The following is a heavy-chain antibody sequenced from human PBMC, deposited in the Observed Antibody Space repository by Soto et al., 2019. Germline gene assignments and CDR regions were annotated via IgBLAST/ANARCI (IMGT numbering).Heavy chain of an antibody. J-gene: IGHJ3*02. CDR2: ITWNSGNI. CDR1: GFTFDDYG. V-gene: IGHV3-9*01. CDR3: ARRGNTMAFDI. D-gene: IGHD3-16*01. Sequence: EVQLVESGGGLVQSGRSLRLSCAASGFTFDDYGMHWVRQAPGKGLEWVSGITWNSGNIGYADSVKGRFTISRDNAKNSLYLQMNSLRPEDTALYYCARRGNTMAFDIWGQGTMVIVSS.